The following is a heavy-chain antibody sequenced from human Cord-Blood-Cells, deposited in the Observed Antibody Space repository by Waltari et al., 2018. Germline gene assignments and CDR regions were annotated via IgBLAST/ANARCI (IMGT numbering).Heavy chain of an antibody. CDR3: ARELVGATLDY. V-gene: IGHV1-69*09. CDR1: GGTFSSYA. D-gene: IGHD1-26*01. Sequence: QVQLVQSGAELKKPGSSVKVSCKASGGTFSSYAISWVRQAPGQGLEWMGRIIPILGIANYAQKFQGRVTITADKSTSTAYMELSSLRSEDTAVYYCARELVGATLDYWGQGTLVTVSS. J-gene: IGHJ4*02. CDR2: IIPILGIA.